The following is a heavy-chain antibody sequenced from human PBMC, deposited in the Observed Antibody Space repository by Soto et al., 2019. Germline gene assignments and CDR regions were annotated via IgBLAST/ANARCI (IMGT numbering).Heavy chain of an antibody. J-gene: IGHJ6*02. CDR1: GYSFTSYW. CDR2: IYPGDSDT. V-gene: IGHV5-51*01. CDR3: ARLGASAAGHSYYYYGMDV. Sequence: GESLKISCKGSGYSFTSYWIGWVRQMPGKGLEWMGIIYPGDSDTRYSPSFQGQVTISADKSISTAYLQWSSLKASDTAMYYCARLGASAAGHSYYYYGMDVWGQGTTVTVSS. D-gene: IGHD6-13*01.